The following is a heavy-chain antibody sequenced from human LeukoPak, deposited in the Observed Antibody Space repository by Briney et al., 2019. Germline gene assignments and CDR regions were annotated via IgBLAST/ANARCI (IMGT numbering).Heavy chain of an antibody. D-gene: IGHD5-12*01. CDR2: IIPILGIA. V-gene: IGHV1-69*04. CDR1: GGTFSSYA. Sequence: GASVKVSCKASGGTFSSYAISWVRQAPGQGLEWMGRIIPILGIANYAQKFQGRVTITADKSTSTAYMELSSLRSEDTAVYYCARALGRYSGYDFGYWGQGTLVTVSS. CDR3: ARALGRYSGYDFGY. J-gene: IGHJ4*02.